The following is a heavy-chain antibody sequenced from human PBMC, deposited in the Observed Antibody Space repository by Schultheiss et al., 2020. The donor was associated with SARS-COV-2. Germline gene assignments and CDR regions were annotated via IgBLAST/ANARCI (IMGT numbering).Heavy chain of an antibody. CDR1: GFTFSTYA. Sequence: GGSLRLSCAASGFTFSTYAMSWVRQAPGKGLEWVGRIKSKTDGGTTDYAAPVKGRFTISRDDSKNTLYLQMNSLRAEDTAVYYCACYSSSLLVRFDPWGQGTLVTVSS. CDR2: IKSKTDGGTT. D-gene: IGHD6-6*01. CDR3: ACYSSSLLVRFDP. J-gene: IGHJ5*02. V-gene: IGHV3-15*01.